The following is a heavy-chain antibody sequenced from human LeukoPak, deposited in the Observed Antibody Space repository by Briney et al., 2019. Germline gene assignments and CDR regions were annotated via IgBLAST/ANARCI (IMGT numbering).Heavy chain of an antibody. CDR3: ASPGPYGGNDAFDI. CDR2: ISAYNGNT. Sequence: GASVKVSCKASGYTFTSYGISWVRQAPGQGLEWMGWISAYNGNTNYAQKLQGRVTMTTDTSTSTAYRELRSLRSDDTAVYYCASPGPYGGNDAFDIWGQGTMVTVSS. CDR1: GYTFTSYG. J-gene: IGHJ3*02. D-gene: IGHD4-23*01. V-gene: IGHV1-18*01.